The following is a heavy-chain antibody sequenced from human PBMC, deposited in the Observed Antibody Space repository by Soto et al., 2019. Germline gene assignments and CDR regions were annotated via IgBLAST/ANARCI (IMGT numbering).Heavy chain of an antibody. CDR2: ISSNGVGT. CDR3: ARRAQPDYYYMDV. Sequence: EVQLAESGGGLAQPGGSLRLSCAASGFTLSGYAMDWVRQAPGKGLEYVSGISSNGVGTYYANSVQGRFTISRDNSKNTVYRQMGSLRPEDMAVYYCARRAQPDYYYMDVWGKGPTVILSS. J-gene: IGHJ6*03. CDR1: GFTLSGYA. V-gene: IGHV3-64*01.